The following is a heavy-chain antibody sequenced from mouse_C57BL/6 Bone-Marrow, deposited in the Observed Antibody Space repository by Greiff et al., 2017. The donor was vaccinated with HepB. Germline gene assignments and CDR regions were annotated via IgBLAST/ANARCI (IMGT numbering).Heavy chain of an antibody. V-gene: IGHV1-18*01. CDR2: INPNNGGT. CDR1: GYTFTDYN. CDR3: ARGEDYGSSYGYAMDY. Sequence: VQLQQSGPELVKPGASVKIPCKASGYTFTDYNMDWVKQSHGKSLEWIGDINPNNGGTIYNQKFKGKATLTVDKSSSTAYMELRSLTSEDTAVYYCARGEDYGSSYGYAMDYWGQGTSVTVSS. D-gene: IGHD1-1*01. J-gene: IGHJ4*01.